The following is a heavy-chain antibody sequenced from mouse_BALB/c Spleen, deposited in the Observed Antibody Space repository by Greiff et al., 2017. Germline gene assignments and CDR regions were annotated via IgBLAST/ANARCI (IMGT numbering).Heavy chain of an antibody. J-gene: IGHJ3*01. CDR3: NAGPLFAY. CDR2: IDPENGDT. V-gene: IGHV14-4*02. Sequence: VQLKQSGAELVRSGASVKLSCTASGFNIKDYYMHWVKQRPEQGLEWIGWIDPENGDTEYAPKFQGKATMTADTSSNTAYLQLSSLTSADTAVYDCNAGPLFAYWGQGTLVTVSA. CDR1: GFNIKDYY.